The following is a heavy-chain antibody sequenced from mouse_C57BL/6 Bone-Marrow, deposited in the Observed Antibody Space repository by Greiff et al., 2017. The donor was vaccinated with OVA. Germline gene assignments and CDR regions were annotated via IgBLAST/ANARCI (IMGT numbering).Heavy chain of an antibody. CDR3: ARRTGPIYYYGSSYYGHWYFDV. J-gene: IGHJ1*03. V-gene: IGHV1-64*01. D-gene: IGHD1-1*01. CDR1: GYTFTSYW. CDR2: IHPNSGST. Sequence: VKLQESGAELVKPGASVKLSCKASGYTFTSYWMHWVKQRPGQGLEWIGMIHPNSGSTNYNEKFKSKATLTVDKSSSTAYMQLSSLTSEDSAVYYCARRTGPIYYYGSSYYGHWYFDVWGTGTTVTVSS.